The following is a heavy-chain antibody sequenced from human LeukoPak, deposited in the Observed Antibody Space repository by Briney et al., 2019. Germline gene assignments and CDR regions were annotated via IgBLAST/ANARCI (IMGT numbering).Heavy chain of an antibody. CDR1: GFTLSNYG. CDR2: IWSDGSNR. D-gene: IGHD2-15*01. J-gene: IGHJ5*02. V-gene: IGHV3-33*01. Sequence: GGSLRLSCAASGFTLSNYGMHWVRQAPGKGLEWVAVIWSDGSNRNYADSVRGRFTISRDNSKNTLYLQMNSLRAEDTAVYYCARVTMVAAASYNWFVHWGQGTLVTVSS. CDR3: ARVTMVAAASYNWFVH.